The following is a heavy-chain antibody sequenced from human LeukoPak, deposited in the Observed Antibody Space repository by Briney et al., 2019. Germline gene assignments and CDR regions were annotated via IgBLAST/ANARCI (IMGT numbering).Heavy chain of an antibody. CDR1: GGSISGGTYY. CDR3: AREERFSYNWFDP. D-gene: IGHD3-3*01. CDR2: MYTSGST. V-gene: IGHV4-61*02. J-gene: IGHJ5*02. Sequence: PSQTLSLTCTVSGGSISGGTYYWSWIRQSAGKGLEWIGRMYTSGSTDYNPSLKSRVTIAVDTSKNQFSLKLSSVTAADTAVYYCAREERFSYNWFDPWGQGTLVTVSS.